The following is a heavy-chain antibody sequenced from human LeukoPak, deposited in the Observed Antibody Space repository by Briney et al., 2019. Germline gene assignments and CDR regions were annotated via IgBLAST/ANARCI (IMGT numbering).Heavy chain of an antibody. J-gene: IGHJ3*02. CDR2: ISSSGSTI. CDR3: ARVVYCSGGSCHIFAFDI. V-gene: IGHV3-11*01. Sequence: GGSLRLSCAASGFTFSDYYMSWIRQAPGKGLEWVSYISSSGSTIFYADSVKGRFTISRDNAKNSLYLQVNSLRAEDTAVYYCARVVYCSGGSCHIFAFDIWGQGTMVTVTS. D-gene: IGHD2-15*01. CDR1: GFTFSDYY.